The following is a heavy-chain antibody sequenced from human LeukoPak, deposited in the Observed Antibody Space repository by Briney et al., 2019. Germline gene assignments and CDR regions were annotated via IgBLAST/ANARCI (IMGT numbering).Heavy chain of an antibody. J-gene: IGHJ4*02. CDR1: GFTVSSNY. Sequence: GGSLRLSCAASGFTVSSNYMSWVRQAPGKGLEWVSVIYSGGSTYYADSVKGRFTISRDNSKNTLYLQMNSLRAEDTAVYYCAREGSGGDGHFDYWGQGTLVTVSS. CDR3: AREGSGGDGHFDY. V-gene: IGHV3-66*01. D-gene: IGHD1-14*01. CDR2: IYSGGST.